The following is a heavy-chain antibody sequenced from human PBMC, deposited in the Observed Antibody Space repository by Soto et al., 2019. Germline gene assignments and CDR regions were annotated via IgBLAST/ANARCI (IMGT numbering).Heavy chain of an antibody. Sequence: PSETLSLTCTVSGGSISSGCYYWSWIRQHPGKGLEWIGYIYYSGSTYYNPSLKSRVTISVDTSKNQFSLKLSSVTAADTAVYYCAITSYDSSGYYYLDYWGQGTLVTVSS. CDR2: IYYSGST. CDR1: GGSISSGCYY. D-gene: IGHD3-22*01. V-gene: IGHV4-31*03. CDR3: AITSYDSSGYYYLDY. J-gene: IGHJ4*02.